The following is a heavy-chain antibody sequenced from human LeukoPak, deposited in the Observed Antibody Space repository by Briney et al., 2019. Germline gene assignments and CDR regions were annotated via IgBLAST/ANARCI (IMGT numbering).Heavy chain of an antibody. V-gene: IGHV3-30*02. CDR1: GFTFSSYG. CDR3: ARGPVSSSGFFGY. D-gene: IGHD6-19*01. CDR2: IRYDGSNK. Sequence: GGSLRLSCAASGFTFSSYGMHWVRQAPGKGLEWVAFIRYDGSNKYYADSVKGRFTISRDNSKNTLYLQMNSLRVEDTAVYHCARGPVSSSGFFGYWGQGTLVTVSS. J-gene: IGHJ4*02.